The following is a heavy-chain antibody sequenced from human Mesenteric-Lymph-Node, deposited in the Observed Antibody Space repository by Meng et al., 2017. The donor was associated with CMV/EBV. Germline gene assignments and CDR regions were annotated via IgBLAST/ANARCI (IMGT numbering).Heavy chain of an antibody. Sequence: ASVKVSCKASGYTFTGYYMHWVRQAPGQGLEWMGWISPNSGGTIYAQKFQGRVTMTRDTSISTAYMELSRLRSDDTAVYYCARSRSRGSYSAFDIWGQGTMVTVSS. J-gene: IGHJ3*02. CDR1: GYTFTGYY. V-gene: IGHV1-2*02. D-gene: IGHD1-26*01. CDR3: ARSRSRGSYSAFDI. CDR2: ISPNSGGT.